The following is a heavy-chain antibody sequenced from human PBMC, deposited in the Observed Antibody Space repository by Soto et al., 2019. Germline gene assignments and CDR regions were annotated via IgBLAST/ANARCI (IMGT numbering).Heavy chain of an antibody. CDR3: ATVRWELHDAFDI. CDR2: IYHSGMT. J-gene: IGHJ3*02. D-gene: IGHD1-26*01. CDR1: GGSIRTGGYY. Sequence: QVQLQESGPGLVKPSQTLSLTCTVSGGSIRTGGYYWSWIRQHPGRGLEWIGYIYHSGMTFSNPSLQSRVAISIDTSKNKFSLKLSSVTAADTAVYCCATVRWELHDAFDIWGQGTMVSVSS. V-gene: IGHV4-31*03.